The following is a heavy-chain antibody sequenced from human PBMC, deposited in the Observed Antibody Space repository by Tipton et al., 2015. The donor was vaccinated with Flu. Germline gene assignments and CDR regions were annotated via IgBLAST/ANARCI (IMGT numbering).Heavy chain of an antibody. Sequence: TLSLTCTVSGGSISSSSYYWGWIRQPPGKGLEWIGSIYYSGRTYYNPSLKSRVTISVDTSKNQFSLKLSSVTAADTAVYYCATTGGYYYGMDVWGQGTTVTVSS. J-gene: IGHJ6*02. CDR2: IYYSGRT. V-gene: IGHV4-39*07. CDR3: ATTGGYYYGMDV. D-gene: IGHD1-14*01. CDR1: GGSISSSSYY.